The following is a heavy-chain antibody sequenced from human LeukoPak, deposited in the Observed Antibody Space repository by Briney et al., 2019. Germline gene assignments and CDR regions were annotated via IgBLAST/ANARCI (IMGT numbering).Heavy chain of an antibody. J-gene: IGHJ4*02. CDR1: GGSFSGYY. CDR2: INHSGST. V-gene: IGHV4-34*01. Sequence: ASETLSLTCAVYGGSFSGYYWSWIRQPPGKGLEWIGEINHSGSTNYNPSLKSRVTISVDTSKNQFSLKLSSVTAADTAVYYCARGLGLGYWGQGTLVTVSS. CDR3: ARGLGLGY. D-gene: IGHD3-16*01.